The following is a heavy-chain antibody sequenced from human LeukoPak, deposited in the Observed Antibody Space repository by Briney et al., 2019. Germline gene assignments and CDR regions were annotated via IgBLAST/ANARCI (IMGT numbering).Heavy chain of an antibody. Sequence: PSETLSLTCTVSGGSISNSNYYWAWLRQPPGKGLEWLGSIYYSGTTYYNPSPKSRVTISVDTSKNQFPLRLSSVTAADTAVFYCARRALGYCSSTSCYAFDYWGQGTLVTVSS. J-gene: IGHJ4*02. CDR2: IYYSGTT. V-gene: IGHV4-39*01. CDR1: GGSISNSNYY. CDR3: ARRALGYCSSTSCYAFDY. D-gene: IGHD2-2*01.